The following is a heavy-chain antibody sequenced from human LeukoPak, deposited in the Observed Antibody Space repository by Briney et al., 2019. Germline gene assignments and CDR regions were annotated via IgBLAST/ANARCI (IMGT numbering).Heavy chain of an antibody. J-gene: IGHJ4*02. CDR1: GFTFSNSA. CDR2: IDYDSSHI. D-gene: IGHD3-9*01. Sequence: PGGSLRLSCAASGFTFSNSAMNWVRQVPGKGLEWVSSIDYDSSHIYYAASVRGRFTISRDNARNSVYLQMNSLRVEYTAVYYCARDPLRYLRVGHYDYWGQGTLVAVSS. V-gene: IGHV3-21*01. CDR3: ARDPLRYLRVGHYDY.